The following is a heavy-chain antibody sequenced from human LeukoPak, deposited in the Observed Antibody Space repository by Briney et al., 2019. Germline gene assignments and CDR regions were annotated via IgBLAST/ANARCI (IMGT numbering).Heavy chain of an antibody. CDR2: ISSYI. D-gene: IGHD4-17*01. CDR1: GFTFSSYT. Sequence: GGSLRLSCAASGFTFSSYTMNWVRQAPGKGLEWVSSISSYIYYADSVKGRFTISRDSAKNSLYLQMNSLRAEDTAVYYCARATVSTYFLMDYWGQGTLVTVSS. J-gene: IGHJ4*02. CDR3: ARATVSTYFLMDY. V-gene: IGHV3-21*01.